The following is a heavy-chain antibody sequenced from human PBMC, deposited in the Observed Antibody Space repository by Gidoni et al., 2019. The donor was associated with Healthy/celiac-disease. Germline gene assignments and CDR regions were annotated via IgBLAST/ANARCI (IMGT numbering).Heavy chain of an antibody. CDR2: MNPNSGNT. CDR3: ARGSRYCSTSPGYYGMDV. V-gene: IGHV1-8*01. J-gene: IGHJ6*02. D-gene: IGHD2-2*01. Sequence: QVQLVQSGAEVKKPGASVKVSCKASGYTFPSYDINWVRQATGQGLEWMGWMNPNSGNTGYAQKFQGRVTMTRNTSISTAYMELSSLRSEDTAVYYCARGSRYCSTSPGYYGMDVWGQGTTVTVSS. CDR1: GYTFPSYD.